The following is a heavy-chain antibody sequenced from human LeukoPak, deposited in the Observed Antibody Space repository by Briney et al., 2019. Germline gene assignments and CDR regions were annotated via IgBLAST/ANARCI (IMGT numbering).Heavy chain of an antibody. CDR2: IWYDGSNQ. CDR3: ARDLSSSWSPGV. J-gene: IGHJ3*01. CDR1: GFTFSNYG. Sequence: GGSLRLSCITSGFTFSNYGFHWVRQAPGKGLEWTAAIWYDGSNQYYPDSVKGRFTISRDNSKNTIYLQMNSLRIEDTAMYYCARDLSSSWSPGVWGQGTMVTVSS. D-gene: IGHD6-13*01. V-gene: IGHV3-33*01.